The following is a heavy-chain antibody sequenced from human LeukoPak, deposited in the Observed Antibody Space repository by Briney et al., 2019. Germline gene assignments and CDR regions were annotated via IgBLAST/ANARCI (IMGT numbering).Heavy chain of an antibody. D-gene: IGHD5-12*01. V-gene: IGHV1-2*02. CDR2: INPKTGGT. Sequence: GASVKVSCKASEYTFSDYYIHWVRQAPGQGLEWVGWINPKTGGTDYAQRFQGSVTMTRDTSINTAYMELNRLKFDDTAVFYCARARGLIYSDYDLFDYWGQGTLVTVSS. CDR1: EYTFSDYY. J-gene: IGHJ4*02. CDR3: ARARGLIYSDYDLFDY.